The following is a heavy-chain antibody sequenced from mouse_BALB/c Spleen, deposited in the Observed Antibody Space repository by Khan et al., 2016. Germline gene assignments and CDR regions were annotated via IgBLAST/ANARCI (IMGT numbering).Heavy chain of an antibody. CDR2: IDPANYNT. D-gene: IGHD2-4*01. CDR3: APFDYAEGFC. CDR1: GFNIKDTY. J-gene: IGHJ3*01. V-gene: IGHV14-3*02. Sequence: VQLQQSGAEVVKPGASVKLSCTASGFNIKDTYLHWVKQRPEQGLEWIGRIDPANYNTKYDPKFQGRATITADTSSNTAYLQLSSLASEDTAVYYCAPFDYAEGFCWGPGTLVTVSA.